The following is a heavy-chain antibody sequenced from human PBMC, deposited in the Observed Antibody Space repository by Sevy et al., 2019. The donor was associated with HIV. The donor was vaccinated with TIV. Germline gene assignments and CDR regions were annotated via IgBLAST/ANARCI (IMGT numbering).Heavy chain of an antibody. CDR1: GFTFSSYA. V-gene: IGHV3-30-3*01. CDR2: ISYDGSNK. J-gene: IGHJ4*02. Sequence: GGSLRLSCAASGFTFSSYAMHWVRRAPGKGLEWVAVISYDGSNKYYADSVKGRFTISRDNSKNTLYLQMNSLRAEDTAVYYCARVGGQAAPFDYWGQGTLVTVSS. D-gene: IGHD3-16*01. CDR3: ARVGGQAAPFDY.